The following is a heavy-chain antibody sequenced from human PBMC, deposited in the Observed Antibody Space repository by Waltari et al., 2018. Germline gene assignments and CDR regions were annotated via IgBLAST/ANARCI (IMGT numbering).Heavy chain of an antibody. J-gene: IGHJ4*02. CDR2: ISSSSGSI. Sequence: EVQLVESGGGLVHPGGSLRLSCAASGFTFSMHGMNWVRQAPGNGLEWLSYISSSSGSIYYADSVKGRFTISRDNAKNSLYLQMNSLRDEDTAVYYCARAREMGDYWGQGTLVNVSS. D-gene: IGHD1-26*01. CDR1: GFTFSMHG. V-gene: IGHV3-48*02. CDR3: ARAREMGDY.